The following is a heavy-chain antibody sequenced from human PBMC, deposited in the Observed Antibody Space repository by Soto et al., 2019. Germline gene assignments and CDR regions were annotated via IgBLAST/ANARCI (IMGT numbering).Heavy chain of an antibody. D-gene: IGHD3-16*01. Sequence: QITLKESGPTLVKPTQTLTLTCTFSGFSLSTSGVGVGWIRQPPGKALEWLALIYCDDDKRYSPSLKSRLTITTDTSKTHAVLTMINMDPVDTATYYSANRRRGSYSGSWGQGTLVTVSS. CDR1: GFSLSTSGVG. J-gene: IGHJ4*02. CDR3: ANRRRGSYSGS. V-gene: IGHV2-5*02. CDR2: IYCDDDK.